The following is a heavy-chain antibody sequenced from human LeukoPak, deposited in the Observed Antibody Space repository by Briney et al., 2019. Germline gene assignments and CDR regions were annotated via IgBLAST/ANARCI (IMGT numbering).Heavy chain of an antibody. V-gene: IGHV3-33*01. J-gene: IGHJ5*02. CDR3: ARGHRGWFDP. Sequence: PGGSLRLSCAASGFTFSSYGKQWVRQAPGKGLEWVAVIWYDGSNKYYADSVKGRFTISRDNSKNTLYLQMNSLRAEDTAVYYCARGHRGWFDPWGQGTLVTVSS. CDR2: IWYDGSNK. CDR1: GFTFSSYG.